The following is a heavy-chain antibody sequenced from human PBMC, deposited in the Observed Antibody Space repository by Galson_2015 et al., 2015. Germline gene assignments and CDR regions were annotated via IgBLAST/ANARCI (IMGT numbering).Heavy chain of an antibody. V-gene: IGHV3-23*01. CDR1: GFTFSSYA. D-gene: IGHD6-19*01. CDR3: AIRSGSGSGRYFFDY. J-gene: IGHJ4*02. Sequence: SLRLSCAASGFTFSSYAMSWVRQAPGKGLEWVSAISASGAGTYYADSVNGLFTISRDNSKNTLYVHMNSLGAEDTAIYYCAIRSGSGSGRYFFDYWGQGTLVPVSS. CDR2: ISASGAGT.